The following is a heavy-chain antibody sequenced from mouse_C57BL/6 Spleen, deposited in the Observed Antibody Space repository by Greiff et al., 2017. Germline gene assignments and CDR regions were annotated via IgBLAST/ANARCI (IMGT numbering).Heavy chain of an antibody. V-gene: IGHV1-4*01. D-gene: IGHD2-4*01. J-gene: IGHJ2*01. CDR1: GYTFTSYT. CDR2: INPSSGYT. CDR3: ARNDYDEGFFDY. Sequence: QVQLQQSGAELARPGASVKMSCKASGYTFTSYTMHWVKQRPGQGLEWIGYINPSSGYTKYNQKFKDKATLTADKSSSTAYMQLSSLTSEDSAVYYCARNDYDEGFFDYWGQGTTLTVSS.